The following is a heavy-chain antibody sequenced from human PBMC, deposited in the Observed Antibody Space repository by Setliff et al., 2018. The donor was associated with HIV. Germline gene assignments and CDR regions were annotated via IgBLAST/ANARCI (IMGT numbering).Heavy chain of an antibody. D-gene: IGHD2-21*01. Sequence: GPSVKVSCKASGYTFSTYSISRVRQAPGQGLEWLGWISPYNGNTNYAQKFQGRVTMTADESTSTAYMELSSLRSEDTAVYYCARGATIPYYFEYRGQGTLVTVSS. CDR1: GYTFSTYS. CDR2: ISPYNGNT. CDR3: ARGATIPYYFEY. V-gene: IGHV1-18*01. J-gene: IGHJ4*02.